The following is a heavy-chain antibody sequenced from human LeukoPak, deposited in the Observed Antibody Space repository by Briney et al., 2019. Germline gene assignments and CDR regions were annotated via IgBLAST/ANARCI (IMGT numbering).Heavy chain of an antibody. Sequence: ASVKVSCKASGYIFTNYGVGWVRQAPGQGLEWIGWISAYNGKTKYGERFQGRVTMTTDTSTSTGYMELRSLTSDDTAAYYCARDLTAIAGVPGDYFDHWGQGTLVTISS. CDR2: ISAYNGKT. V-gene: IGHV1-18*01. CDR3: ARDLTAIAGVPGDYFDH. CDR1: GYIFTNYG. D-gene: IGHD6-13*01. J-gene: IGHJ4*02.